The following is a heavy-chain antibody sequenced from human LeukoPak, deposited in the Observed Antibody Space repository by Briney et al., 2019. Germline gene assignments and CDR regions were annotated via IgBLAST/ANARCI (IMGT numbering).Heavy chain of an antibody. Sequence: GGSLRLSCAASGFILRDAYMSWIRQVPGKGLEWVGRIRNRGRGGTTDYAAPFKGRITVSRDDSRNTLFLQMYSLRTADTAVYYCVVEGFTYGDHAFEVWGQGTLVTVSS. CDR1: GFILRDAY. D-gene: IGHD5-18*01. CDR3: VVEGFTYGDHAFEV. V-gene: IGHV3-15*01. CDR2: IRNRGRGGTT. J-gene: IGHJ3*01.